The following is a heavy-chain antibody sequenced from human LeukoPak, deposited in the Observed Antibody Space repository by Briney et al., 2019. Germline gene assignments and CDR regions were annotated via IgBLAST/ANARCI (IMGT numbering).Heavy chain of an antibody. Sequence: ASVTVSCKASGYTFTSYDINWVRQAPGQGLEWMGWMNPNSGNTGYAQKFQGRVTMTRNTSISTAYMELSSLRSEDTAVYYCARGGPKQQLVRRAPRCYYYYGMDVWGQGTTVTVSS. CDR2: MNPNSGNT. D-gene: IGHD6-13*01. CDR3: ARGGPKQQLVRRAPRCYYYYGMDV. V-gene: IGHV1-8*01. CDR1: GYTFTSYD. J-gene: IGHJ6*02.